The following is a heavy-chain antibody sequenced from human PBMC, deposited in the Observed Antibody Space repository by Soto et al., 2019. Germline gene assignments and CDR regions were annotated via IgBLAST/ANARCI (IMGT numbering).Heavy chain of an antibody. D-gene: IGHD2-2*01. CDR2: INPSGGST. CDR3: ARAPAARAIDYHYYYYMDV. CDR1: GYTFTSYY. V-gene: IGHV1-46*03. J-gene: IGHJ6*03. Sequence: VASVKVSCKASGYTFTSYYMHWVRQAPGQGLEWMGIINPSGGSTSYAQKFQGRVTMTRDTSTSTVYMELSSLRSEDTAVYYCARAPAARAIDYHYYYYMDVWGKGTTVTAP.